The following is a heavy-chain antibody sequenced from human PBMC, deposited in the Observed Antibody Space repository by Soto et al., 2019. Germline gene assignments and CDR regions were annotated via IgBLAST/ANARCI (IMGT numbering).Heavy chain of an antibody. V-gene: IGHV3-23*01. CDR2: ISGSGGST. D-gene: IGHD2-2*01. J-gene: IGHJ4*02. CDR1: GFTFSSYA. CDR3: AKSTIVVVPAANDY. Sequence: GSLRLSCAASGFTFSSYAMSWVRQAPGKGLERVSAISGSGGSTYYADSVKGRFTLSTDNYKNTLYLQMNSLRAEDTAVYYCAKSTIVVVPAANDYWGQGALVTVSS.